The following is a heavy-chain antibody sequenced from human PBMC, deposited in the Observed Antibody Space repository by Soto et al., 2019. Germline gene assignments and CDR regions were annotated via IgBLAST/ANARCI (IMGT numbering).Heavy chain of an antibody. D-gene: IGHD3-22*01. V-gene: IGHV1-3*05. J-gene: IGHJ4*02. CDR3: ARSSGYYLIDDY. CDR2: INAGNGNT. Sequence: QVQLVQSGAEEKKPGASVKGSCKASGYTFTSYAMHWVRQAPGQRLEWMGWINAGNGNTKYSQKLQGRVTITRDTSASTAYMELSSLRSEDTAVYYCARSSGYYLIDDYWGQGTLVTVSS. CDR1: GYTFTSYA.